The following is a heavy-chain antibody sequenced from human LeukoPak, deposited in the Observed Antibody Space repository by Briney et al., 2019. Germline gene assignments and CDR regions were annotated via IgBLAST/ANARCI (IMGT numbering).Heavy chain of an antibody. J-gene: IGHJ4*02. CDR2: ISYDGSNK. D-gene: IGHD2-8*01. Sequence: PGGSLRLSCAASGFTFSSYGMHWVRQAPGKGLEWVAVISYDGSNKYYADSVKGRFTISRDNSKNTLYLQMNSLRAEDTAVYYCAKDRCTNGVCYTFDYWGQGTLVTVS. V-gene: IGHV3-30*18. CDR1: GFTFSSYG. CDR3: AKDRCTNGVCYTFDY.